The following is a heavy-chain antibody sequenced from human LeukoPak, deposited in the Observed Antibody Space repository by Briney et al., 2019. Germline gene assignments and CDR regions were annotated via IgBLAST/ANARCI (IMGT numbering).Heavy chain of an antibody. J-gene: IGHJ4*02. D-gene: IGHD3-22*01. CDR2: IYYSGSN. CDR3: AKRDDSGGNLVDL. V-gene: IGHV4-39*02. CDR1: GGSIRSGSHY. Sequence: SETLSLTCTVSGGSIRSGSHYWVWIRQPPGKGLEWIGSIYYSGSNYYNSSLENRVTISIDTSKNHFSLRLRSLSAADTSVYYCAKRDDSGGNLVDLWGQGTLVTVSS.